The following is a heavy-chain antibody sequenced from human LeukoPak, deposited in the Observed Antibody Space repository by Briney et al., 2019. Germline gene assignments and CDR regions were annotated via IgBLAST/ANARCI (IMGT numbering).Heavy chain of an antibody. CDR3: AREALTYYDILTGSIWFDP. Sequence: GGSLRLSCAASGFTFSIYGMHWVRQAPGKGLEWVAVIWYDGSNKYYADSVKGRFTISRDNSKNTLYLQMNSLRAEDTAVYYCAREALTYYDILTGSIWFDPWGQGTLVTVSS. D-gene: IGHD3-9*01. J-gene: IGHJ5*02. V-gene: IGHV3-33*01. CDR2: IWYDGSNK. CDR1: GFTFSIYG.